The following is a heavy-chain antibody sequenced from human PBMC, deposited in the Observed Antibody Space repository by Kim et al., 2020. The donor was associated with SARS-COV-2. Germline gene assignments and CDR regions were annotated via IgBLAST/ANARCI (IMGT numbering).Heavy chain of an antibody. CDR3: ARDGMSVGRIQLWEWYYSYGMDV. D-gene: IGHD5-18*01. J-gene: IGHJ6*02. CDR2: IRQDGSEK. CDR1: GFTFSSYW. Sequence: GGSLRLSCAASGFTFSSYWMSWVRQAPGKGLEWVSNIRQDGSEKYYVDSVKGRFTISRDNAKNSLYLQMNSLRAEDTAVYYCARDGMSVGRIQLWEWYYSYGMDVWGQGTTVTVSS. V-gene: IGHV3-7*03.